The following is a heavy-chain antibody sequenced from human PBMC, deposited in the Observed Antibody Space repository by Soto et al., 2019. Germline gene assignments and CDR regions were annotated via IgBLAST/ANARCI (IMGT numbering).Heavy chain of an antibody. CDR1: GFTFSSYG. D-gene: IGHD3-10*01. CDR2: ISYDGSNK. J-gene: IGHJ6*02. CDR3: AKDLQTYYYGSGRPNQAGMDV. V-gene: IGHV3-30*18. Sequence: QVQLVESGGGVVQPGRSLRLSCAASGFTFSSYGMHWVRQAPGKGLEWVAVISYDGSNKYYADSVKGRFTISRDNSKNTLYLQMNSLRAEDTAVYYCAKDLQTYYYGSGRPNQAGMDVWGQGTTVTVSS.